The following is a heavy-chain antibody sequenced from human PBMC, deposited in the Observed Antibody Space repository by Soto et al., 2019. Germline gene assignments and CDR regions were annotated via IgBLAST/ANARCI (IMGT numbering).Heavy chain of an antibody. D-gene: IGHD6-19*01. Sequence: GASVKVSCKAPGGTFSSYSINWVRQAPGQGLEWMGRIVPSGGNTSYVQKFQGRVTMTRDTSTSTVYMELSSLRSEDTAVYYCARDTDSSGWPYYYYGIDVWGQGTTVTVSS. J-gene: IGHJ6*02. CDR1: GGTFSSYS. CDR3: ARDTDSSGWPYYYYGIDV. V-gene: IGHV1-46*01. CDR2: IVPSGGNT.